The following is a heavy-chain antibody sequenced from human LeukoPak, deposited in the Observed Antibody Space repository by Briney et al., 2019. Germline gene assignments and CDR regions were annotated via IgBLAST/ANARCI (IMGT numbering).Heavy chain of an antibody. Sequence: SETLSLTCTVSGGSISSSSYYWGWIRQPPGKGLEWIGNIYYSGSTYYNPSLKSRVTISVDTSKNQFSLKLSSVTAADTAVYYCARWYSSSWYDTYNWFDPWGQGTLVTVSS. CDR3: ARWYSSSWYDTYNWFDP. J-gene: IGHJ5*02. D-gene: IGHD6-13*01. V-gene: IGHV4-39*07. CDR1: GGSISSSSYY. CDR2: IYYSGST.